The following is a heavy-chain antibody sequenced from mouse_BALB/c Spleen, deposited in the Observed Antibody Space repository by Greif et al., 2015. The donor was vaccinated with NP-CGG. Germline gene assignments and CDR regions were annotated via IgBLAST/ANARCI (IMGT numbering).Heavy chain of an antibody. CDR3: TSSLLRLGPDY. J-gene: IGHJ2*01. Sequence: VQLQQSGAELVKPGASVKLSCKASGYTFTSYWMHWVKLGPGQGLEWIGEINPSNGGTNYNEKFKRKATLTVDKSSSPAYMQLSSLTSEDSAVYYCTSSLLRLGPDYWGQGTTLTVSS. CDR2: INPSNGGT. CDR1: GYTFTSYW. D-gene: IGHD1-2*01. V-gene: IGHV1S16*01.